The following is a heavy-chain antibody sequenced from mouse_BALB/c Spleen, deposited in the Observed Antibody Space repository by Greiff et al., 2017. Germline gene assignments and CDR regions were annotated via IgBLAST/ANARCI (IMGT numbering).Heavy chain of an antibody. V-gene: IGHV3-6*02. CDR3: ARGGTYYGNYVDY. CDR1: GYSITSGYY. D-gene: IGHD1-1*02. J-gene: IGHJ2*01. CDR2: ISYDGSN. Sequence: EVHLVESGPGLVKPSQSLSLTCSVTGYSITSGYYWNWIRQFPGNKLEWMGYISYDGSNNYNPSLKNRIFITRDTSKNQFFLKLNSVTTEDTATYYCARGGTYYGNYVDYWGQGTTLTVSS.